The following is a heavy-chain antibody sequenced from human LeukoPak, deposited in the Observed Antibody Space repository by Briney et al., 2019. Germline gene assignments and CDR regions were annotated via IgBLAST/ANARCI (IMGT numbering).Heavy chain of an antibody. D-gene: IGHD3-10*01. J-gene: IGHJ6*03. V-gene: IGHV3-30*04. CDR2: ISYDGSHK. CDR1: GFTFSSYA. Sequence: PGGSLRLSCAASGFTFSSYAMHWVRQAPGKGLEWVALISYDGSHKYYADSVKGRFTISRDNSKNTLYLQMNSLRAEDTAVYYCARDEVGENSPPYYYYYYMDVWGKGTTVTISS. CDR3: ARDEVGENSPPYYYYYYMDV.